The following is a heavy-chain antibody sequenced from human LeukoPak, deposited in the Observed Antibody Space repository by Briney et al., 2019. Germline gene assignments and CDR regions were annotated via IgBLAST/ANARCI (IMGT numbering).Heavy chain of an antibody. V-gene: IGHV1-46*01. CDR2: INPSGGST. Sequence: ASVKVSCKASGYTFTSYYMHWVRQAPGQGLEWMGIINPSGGSTSYAQKFQGRVTMTRDMSTSTVYMELSSLRSEDTAVYYCARDRLEYSSLGIGVPWFDPRGQETLVTVSS. J-gene: IGHJ5*02. CDR3: ARDRLEYSSLGIGVPWFDP. D-gene: IGHD6-6*01. CDR1: GYTFTSYY.